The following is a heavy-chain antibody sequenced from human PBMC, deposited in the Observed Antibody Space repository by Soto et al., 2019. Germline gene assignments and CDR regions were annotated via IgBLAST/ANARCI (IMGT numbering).Heavy chain of an antibody. CDR1: GGSISSGDYY. CDR3: ARDRRFNVLNWFDP. CDR2: IYYSGST. J-gene: IGHJ5*02. Sequence: QVQLQESGPGLVKPSQTLSLTCTVSGGSISSGDYYWSWIRQPPGKGLEWIGYIYYSGSTYYNQSLKSRVTRSVDTSKNQFSLKLSSVTAADTAVYYCARDRRFNVLNWFDPWGQGTLVTVSS. V-gene: IGHV4-30-4*01. D-gene: IGHD2-15*01.